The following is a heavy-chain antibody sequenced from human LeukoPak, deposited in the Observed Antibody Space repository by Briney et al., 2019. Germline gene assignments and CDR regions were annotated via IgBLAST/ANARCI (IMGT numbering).Heavy chain of an antibody. V-gene: IGHV4-34*01. CDR1: GGSFSGYY. Sequence: SETLSLTCAVYGGSFSGYYWSWIRQPPGKGLEWIGEINHSGSTNYNPSLKSRVTISVDTSKNQFSLKLSSVTAADTAVYYCARQRLRDRHFDYWGQGTLVTVSS. D-gene: IGHD4-17*01. CDR2: INHSGST. J-gene: IGHJ4*02. CDR3: ARQRLRDRHFDY.